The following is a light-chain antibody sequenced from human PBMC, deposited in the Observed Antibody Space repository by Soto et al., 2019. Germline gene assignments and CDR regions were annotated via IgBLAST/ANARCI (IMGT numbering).Light chain of an antibody. CDR3: QQYGSSSWT. CDR2: GAS. V-gene: IGKV3-20*01. Sequence: IVLTLSPCTLALSPGERATLSCRASQSVSSSYLAWYQQKPGQAPRLLIYGASSRAIGIPDRFSGSGSGTDFTLTISRLEPEDFAVYYCQQYGSSSWTFGQGTKVDIK. CDR1: QSVSSSY. J-gene: IGKJ1*01.